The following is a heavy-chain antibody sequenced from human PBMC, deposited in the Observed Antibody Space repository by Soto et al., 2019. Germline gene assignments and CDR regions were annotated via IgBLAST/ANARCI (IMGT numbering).Heavy chain of an antibody. CDR2: ISSSGST. D-gene: IGHD6-19*01. J-gene: IGHJ6*02. V-gene: IGHV4-59*01. CDR3: ARDRPGLPYTSGRYYHGMDV. Sequence: QVQLQESGPGLVKPSETLSLTCTVSGGSMSKFYWSWIRQSPGKGLEGIGYISSSGSTDYNPSLTSRVIISIDTSKNQFSLRLSSVTAADTAVYFCARDRPGLPYTSGRYYHGMDVWGQGTSVTVSS. CDR1: GGSMSKFY.